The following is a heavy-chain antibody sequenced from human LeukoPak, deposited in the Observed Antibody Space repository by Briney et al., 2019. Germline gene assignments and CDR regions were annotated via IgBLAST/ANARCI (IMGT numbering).Heavy chain of an antibody. CDR3: ARENLIPSYYFDY. Sequence: PSETLSLTCTVSGGSISSGDYYWSWIRQPPGKGLEWIGYIYYSGSTYYNPSLKSRVTISVDTSKNQFSLKLSSVTAAGTAVYYCARENLIPSYYFDYWGQGTLVTVSS. CDR2: IYYSGST. CDR1: GGSISSGDYY. V-gene: IGHV4-30-4*08. J-gene: IGHJ4*02. D-gene: IGHD3-16*01.